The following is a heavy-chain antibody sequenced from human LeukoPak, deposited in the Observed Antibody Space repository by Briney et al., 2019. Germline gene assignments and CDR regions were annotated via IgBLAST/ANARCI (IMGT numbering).Heavy chain of an antibody. CDR1: GGSISSGSYY. CDR3: ARDYYDSSGYYYHAFDI. J-gene: IGHJ3*02. Sequence: SETLSLTCTVSGGSISSGSYYRSWIRQPAGKGLEWIGRIYTSGSTNYNPSLKSRVTISVDTSKNQFSLKLSSVTAADTAVYYCARDYYDSSGYYYHAFDIWGQGTMVTVSS. CDR2: IYTSGST. D-gene: IGHD3-22*01. V-gene: IGHV4-61*02.